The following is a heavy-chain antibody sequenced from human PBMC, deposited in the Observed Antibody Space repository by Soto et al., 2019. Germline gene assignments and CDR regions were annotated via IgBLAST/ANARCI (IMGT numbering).Heavy chain of an antibody. CDR2: IKQDGSEK. Sequence: EVQLVESGGGLVQPGGSLRLTCAGSGFIFGNFWMTWVRQAPGKGLEWVANIKQDGSEKYYVDSVKGRFTISRDNVKNSVYLRMNSLRSEDTSLYFSARWTGGATSSGKDQFDSWGQGTPVPVSS. CDR3: ARWTGGATSSGKDQFDS. V-gene: IGHV3-7*01. CDR1: GFIFGNFW. J-gene: IGHJ4*02. D-gene: IGHD1-26*01.